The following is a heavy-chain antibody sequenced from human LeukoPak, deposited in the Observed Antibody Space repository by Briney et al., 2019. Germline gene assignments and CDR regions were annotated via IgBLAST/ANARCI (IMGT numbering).Heavy chain of an antibody. CDR1: GGFISNSNYY. CDR3: VRLYFYDSSRPPL. D-gene: IGHD3-22*01. Sequence: TSETLSLTCTVSGGFISNSNYYWGWIRQPPGKGLDWVGNIYYTGRTYYNPSLNGRVTLSVDTSQNHFSLQLSSVTAADTAVYYCVRLYFYDSSRPPLWGPGTLVTVSS. J-gene: IGHJ4*02. CDR2: IYYTGRT. V-gene: IGHV4-39*01.